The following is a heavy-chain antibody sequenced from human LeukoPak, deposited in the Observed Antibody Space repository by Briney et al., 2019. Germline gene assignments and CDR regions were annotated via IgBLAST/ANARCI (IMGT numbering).Heavy chain of an antibody. V-gene: IGHV1-46*01. J-gene: IGHJ3*02. Sequence: ASVKVSCKASGYTFTSYYMHWVRQAPGQGLEWMGIINPSGGSTSYAQKFQGRVTMTRDMSTSTVYMELSSLRSEDTAVYYCAREAGYCSGGSCKWEAFDIWGQGTMVTVSS. CDR1: GYTFTSYY. D-gene: IGHD2-15*01. CDR2: INPSGGST. CDR3: AREAGYCSGGSCKWEAFDI.